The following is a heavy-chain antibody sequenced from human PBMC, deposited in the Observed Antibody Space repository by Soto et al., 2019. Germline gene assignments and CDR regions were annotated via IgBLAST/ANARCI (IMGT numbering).Heavy chain of an antibody. V-gene: IGHV4-4*02. CDR3: ARGRGRYSSGWSWFDP. D-gene: IGHD6-19*01. CDR1: GGTIRSPDW. Sequence: SETLSLTCGVSGGTIRSPDWWTWVRQPPGKGLEWIGEIFQSGSTNYTPSLESRVTISVDKSKNQFSLTLTSVTAADTAVYFCARGRGRYSSGWSWFDPWGQGILVTVS. J-gene: IGHJ5*02. CDR2: IFQSGST.